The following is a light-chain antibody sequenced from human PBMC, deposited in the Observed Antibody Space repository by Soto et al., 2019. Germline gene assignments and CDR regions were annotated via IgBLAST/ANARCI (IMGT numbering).Light chain of an antibody. CDR3: QQYDTSPPMYT. V-gene: IGKV3-20*01. Sequence: EIVLTQSPGTLSLSPGERATLSCRASQSVDSTYLAWYQQKSDQSPRLLIYATSTRAAGIPDRFSGSGSGTDFTLTISRLEPDDVAVYYCQQYDTSPPMYTFGQGTKVDIK. J-gene: IGKJ2*01. CDR1: QSVDSTY. CDR2: ATS.